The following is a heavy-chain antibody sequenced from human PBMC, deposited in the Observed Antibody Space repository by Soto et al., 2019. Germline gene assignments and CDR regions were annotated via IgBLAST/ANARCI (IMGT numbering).Heavy chain of an antibody. Sequence: QVQLQQWGAGLLKPSETLSLTCAVYGGSFSGYYWSWIRQPPGKGLEWIGEINHSGSTNYNPSLRSRVTISVDTSKNQFSLKLSSVTAADTAVYYCARSLCRGGGSCYLRRYFDYWGQGTLVTVSS. CDR1: GGSFSGYY. D-gene: IGHD2-15*01. CDR2: INHSGST. V-gene: IGHV4-34*01. CDR3: ARSLCRGGGSCYLRRYFDY. J-gene: IGHJ4*02.